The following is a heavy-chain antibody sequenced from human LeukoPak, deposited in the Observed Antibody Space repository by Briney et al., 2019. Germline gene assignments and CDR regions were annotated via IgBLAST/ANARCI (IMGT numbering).Heavy chain of an antibody. CDR3: ARDPGVLRFLEWHPLYMDV. Sequence: GASVKVSCKASGYTFTGHYMHWVRQAPGQGLEWMGWISAYNGNTNYAQKLQGRVTMTTDTSTSTAYMELRSLRSDDTAVYYCARDPGVLRFLEWHPLYMDVWGKGTTVTVSS. V-gene: IGHV1-18*04. CDR1: GYTFTGHY. CDR2: ISAYNGNT. D-gene: IGHD3-3*01. J-gene: IGHJ6*03.